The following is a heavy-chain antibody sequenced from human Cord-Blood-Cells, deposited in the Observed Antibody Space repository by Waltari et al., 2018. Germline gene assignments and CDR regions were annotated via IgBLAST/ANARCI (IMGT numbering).Heavy chain of an antibody. D-gene: IGHD6-13*01. CDR2: IWYDGSNK. CDR3: ARPRIAAAGTAFDI. J-gene: IGHJ3*02. Sequence: QVQLVESGGGVVQPGRSLRLSCAASGSTFSSYGMHWVRQAPGKGLEWVAVIWYDGSNKYYADSVKGRSTISRDNSKNTLYLQMNSLRAEDTAVYYCARPRIAAAGTAFDIWGQGTMVTVSS. V-gene: IGHV3-33*01. CDR1: GSTFSSYG.